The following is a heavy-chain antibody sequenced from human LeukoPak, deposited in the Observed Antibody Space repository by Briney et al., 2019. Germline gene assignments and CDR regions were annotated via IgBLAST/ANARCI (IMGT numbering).Heavy chain of an antibody. J-gene: IGHJ4*02. D-gene: IGHD6-19*01. CDR3: ATRTRIAVAGIVSTIDY. Sequence: SGTLSLTCAVSGGSISSSNWWSWVRQPPGKGLEWIGEIYHSGSTNYNPSLKSRVTISVDKSKNQFSLKLSSVTAADTAVYYCATRTRIAVAGIVSTIDYWGQGTLVTVSS. CDR1: GGSISSSNW. CDR2: IYHSGST. V-gene: IGHV4-4*02.